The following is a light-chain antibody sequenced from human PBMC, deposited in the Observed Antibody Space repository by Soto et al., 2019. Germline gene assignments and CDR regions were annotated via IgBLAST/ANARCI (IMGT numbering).Light chain of an antibody. J-gene: IGLJ3*02. CDR2: AVN. CDR1: SSDVGDYNY. Sequence: QCALTQPRSVSGSPGQSVTISCTGTSSDVGDYNYVSWYQQHPGKAPKLLIYAVNMRPSGVPDRFSGSKSGNTASLTISGLQAEDEADYSCCSYAGSYTWVFGGGTQLTVL. CDR3: CSYAGSYTWV. V-gene: IGLV2-11*01.